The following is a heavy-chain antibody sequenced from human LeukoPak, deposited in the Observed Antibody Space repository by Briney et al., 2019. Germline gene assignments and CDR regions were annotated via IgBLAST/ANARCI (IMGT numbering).Heavy chain of an antibody. D-gene: IGHD2-2*01. CDR3: TKGGQDCSPSSCYYD. CDR2: ISHTT. V-gene: IGHV3-23*01. Sequence: GGSLRLSCVASGFTFSNYGMSWVPQAPGKGLEWVSAISHTTYYADSVKGRFTISRDNSKNTVYLQMNSLRAEDTAVYYCTKGGQDCSPSSCYYDWGQGTLVTVSS. J-gene: IGHJ4*02. CDR1: GFTFSNYG.